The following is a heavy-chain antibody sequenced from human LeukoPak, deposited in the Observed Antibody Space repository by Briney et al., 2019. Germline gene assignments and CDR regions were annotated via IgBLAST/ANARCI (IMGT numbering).Heavy chain of an antibody. CDR1: GYTFTSYA. CDR3: ARSAPVVTPDFDY. Sequence: GASVKVSCTASGYTFTSYAMNWVRQAPGQGLEWMGWTNTNTGNPTYAQGFTGRFVFSLDTSVSTAYLQISSLKAEDTAVYYCARSAPVVTPDFDYWGQGTLVTVSS. V-gene: IGHV7-4-1*02. J-gene: IGHJ4*02. CDR2: TNTNTGNP. D-gene: IGHD4-23*01.